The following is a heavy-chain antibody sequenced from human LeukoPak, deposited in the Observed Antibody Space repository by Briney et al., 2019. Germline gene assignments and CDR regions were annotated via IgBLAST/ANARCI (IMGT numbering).Heavy chain of an antibody. Sequence: SETLSLTCAVYGGSFSGYYWSWIRQPPGKGLEWIGEINHSGSTNYNPSLKSRVTISVDTSKNQFSLKLSSVTAADTAVYYCARGRYYDFWSGYYTNTYFDYWGQGTLATVSS. J-gene: IGHJ4*02. V-gene: IGHV4-34*01. CDR1: GGSFSGYY. CDR2: INHSGST. D-gene: IGHD3-3*01. CDR3: ARGRYYDFWSGYYTNTYFDY.